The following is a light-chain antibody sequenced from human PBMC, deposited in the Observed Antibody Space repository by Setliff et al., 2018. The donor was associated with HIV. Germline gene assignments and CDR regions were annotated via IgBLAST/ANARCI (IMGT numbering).Light chain of an antibody. V-gene: IGLV1-51*01. J-gene: IGLJ2*01. CDR2: DNN. Sequence: QSVLTQPPSVSAAPGQKVTISCSGSSSNIGINYVSWYQQLPGTAPKLLIYDNNKRPSGIPDRFSGSKSGTSATLGITGLQTGDEADYYCGTWDSSLSAVVFGGGTK. CDR3: GTWDSSLSAVV. CDR1: SSNIGINY.